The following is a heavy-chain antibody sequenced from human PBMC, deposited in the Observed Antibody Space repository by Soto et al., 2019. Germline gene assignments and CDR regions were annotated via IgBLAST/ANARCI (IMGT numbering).Heavy chain of an antibody. CDR3: ARGAPFYFDS. CDR1: GGSISSGDYY. CDR2: IYSSVNT. J-gene: IGHJ4*02. Sequence: QVQLQESGPGLVKPSQTLSLTCTVSGGSISSGDYYWSWIRQPPGKGLEWIGYIYSSVNTYYNPSLKSRVSTSLDPSKHQFSLNLSSVTATETAVYYGARGAPFYFDSWGQGTLVPVSS. V-gene: IGHV4-30-4*01.